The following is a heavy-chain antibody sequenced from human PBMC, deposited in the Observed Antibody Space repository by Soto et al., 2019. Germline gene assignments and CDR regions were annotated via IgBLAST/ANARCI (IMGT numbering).Heavy chain of an antibody. CDR1: GGSISSSSYY. D-gene: IGHD3-10*01. Sequence: SETLSLTCTVSGGSISSSSYYWGWIRQPPGKGLEWIGSIYYSGSTYYNPSLKSRVTISVDTSKNQFSLKLSSVTAADTAVYYCARHYGSGSYSLDYWGQGTLVTVSS. V-gene: IGHV4-39*01. CDR3: ARHYGSGSYSLDY. J-gene: IGHJ4*02. CDR2: IYYSGST.